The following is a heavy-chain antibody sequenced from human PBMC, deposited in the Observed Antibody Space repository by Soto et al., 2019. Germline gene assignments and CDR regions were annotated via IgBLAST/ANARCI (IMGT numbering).Heavy chain of an antibody. Sequence: QVQLQESGPGLVKPSETLSLTCTVSGGSVSSGRYSWSWIRQPPGKGLEWIGYIYYSGSTNYNPSLKSRVTISVDTSKSQFSLKLSSVTAADTAVYSCARATVAGTPYYWGQGALVTVSS. J-gene: IGHJ4*02. D-gene: IGHD2-15*01. V-gene: IGHV4-61*01. CDR1: GGSVSSGRYS. CDR2: IYYSGST. CDR3: ARATVAGTPYY.